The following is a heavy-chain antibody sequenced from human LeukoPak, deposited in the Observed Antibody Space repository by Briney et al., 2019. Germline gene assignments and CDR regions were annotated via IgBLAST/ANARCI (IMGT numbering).Heavy chain of an antibody. CDR1: GGSISSYY. V-gene: IGHV4-59*01. CDR2: IYYSGST. D-gene: IGHD2-15*01. J-gene: IGHJ4*02. Sequence: SETLSLTCTVSGGSISSYYWSSIRQPPGEGLEWIGYIYYSGSTNYNPSLKSRVTISVDTSKNQFSLKLSSVSAADTRVCFCARMIGGYGSVGSCYSGNYFDSWAREPWSPSPQ. CDR3: ARMIGGYGSVGSCYSGNYFDS.